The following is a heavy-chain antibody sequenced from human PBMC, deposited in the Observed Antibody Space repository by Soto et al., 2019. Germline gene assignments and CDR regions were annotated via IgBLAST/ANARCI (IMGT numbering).Heavy chain of an antibody. D-gene: IGHD2-2*01. J-gene: IGHJ4*02. V-gene: IGHV3-23*01. CDR1: GFTFSSYA. Sequence: EVQLLESGGGLVQPGGSLRLSCAASGFTFSSYAMSWVRQAPGKGLEWVSAISGGGGGTYYGDSVKGRFTISSDNSKNTLFLQMSSLRAEDTAVYYCAKGPRYCSDTRCPPDSWGQGTLVTVSS. CDR3: AKGPRYCSDTRCPPDS. CDR2: ISGGGGGT.